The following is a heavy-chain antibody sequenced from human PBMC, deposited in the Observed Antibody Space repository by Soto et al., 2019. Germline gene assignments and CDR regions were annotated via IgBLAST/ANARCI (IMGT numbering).Heavy chain of an antibody. CDR1: GYTFTNYY. D-gene: IGHD3-22*01. CDR3: ARAHYYYDSRLHFDY. V-gene: IGHV1-46*01. J-gene: IGHJ4*02. CDR2: INPSGGDT. Sequence: QVQLVQSGAEVKKPGASVTVPCKASGYTFTNYYMHWVRQAPGQGLEWMGMINPSGGDTTYAQKFQCRVIMARDTSTSTVYMELSSLRSEDTAVYYCARAHYYYDSRLHFDYWGQGTLVTVSS.